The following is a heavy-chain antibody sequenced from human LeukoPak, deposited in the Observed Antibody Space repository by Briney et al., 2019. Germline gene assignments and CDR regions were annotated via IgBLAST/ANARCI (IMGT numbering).Heavy chain of an antibody. CDR1: GYTFTSYG. CDR2: SSAYNGKT. V-gene: IGHV1-18*01. J-gene: IGHJ5*02. D-gene: IGHD2-2*01. Sequence: ASVKVSCKASGYTFTSYGISWVRQAPGQGLEWMGWSSAYNGKTNYAQKLQGRVTMTTDTSTSTADMELRSLRSDDTAVYYCARGRRYCSSTSCYNWFDPWGQGTLVTVSS. CDR3: ARGRRYCSSTSCYNWFDP.